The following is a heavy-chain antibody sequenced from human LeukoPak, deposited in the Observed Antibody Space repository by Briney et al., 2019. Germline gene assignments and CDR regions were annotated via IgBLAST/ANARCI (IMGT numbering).Heavy chain of an antibody. Sequence: GGSLRLSCAASGFTFSSYAMSWVRQAPGKGLEWVSAISGSGGSTYYADSVKGRFTISKDNSKNTLYLQMNSLRAEDTAVYYCAKDPGYCSGGSCYPYFDYWGQGTLVTVSS. CDR2: ISGSGGST. CDR1: GFTFSSYA. D-gene: IGHD2-15*01. V-gene: IGHV3-23*01. CDR3: AKDPGYCSGGSCYPYFDY. J-gene: IGHJ4*02.